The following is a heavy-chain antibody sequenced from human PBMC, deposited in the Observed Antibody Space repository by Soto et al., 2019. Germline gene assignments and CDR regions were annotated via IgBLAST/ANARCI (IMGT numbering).Heavy chain of an antibody. CDR3: GRVVIKMAIQSSYS. CDR1: GGSLSAYY. CDR2: VNPGGIT. V-gene: IGHV4-34*01. D-gene: IGHD3-10*01. Sequence: SETRSLTCAVYGGSLSAYYWTWIRQPPGQALAWSGEVNPGGITHYCPSVKSRLTISLDTSKKQVSLEMTSVTAADTAVYYCGRVVIKMAIQSSYSWGTGTLVTVAS. J-gene: IGHJ4*02.